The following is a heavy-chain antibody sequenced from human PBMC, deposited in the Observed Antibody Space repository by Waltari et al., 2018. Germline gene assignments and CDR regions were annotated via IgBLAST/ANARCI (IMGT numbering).Heavy chain of an antibody. CDR1: GYSISSGYY. J-gene: IGHJ2*01. V-gene: IGHV4-38-2*01. Sequence: QVQLQESGPGLVKPSETLSLTCAVSGYSISSGYYWGWIRPPPGKGVGWIGGIYQSGDTYYNPALKSRVTISVDTSKNQFSLKLSSVTAADTAVYYCARVTGVGPGWYFDLWGRGTLVTVSS. CDR3: ARVTGVGPGWYFDL. CDR2: IYQSGDT. D-gene: IGHD2-21*02.